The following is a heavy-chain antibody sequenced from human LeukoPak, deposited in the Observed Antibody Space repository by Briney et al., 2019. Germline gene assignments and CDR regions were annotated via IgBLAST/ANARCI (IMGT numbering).Heavy chain of an antibody. CDR3: ASEAYCGGDCPSDDAFDI. J-gene: IGHJ3*02. D-gene: IGHD2-21*01. V-gene: IGHV3-7*01. CDR2: IKQDGSEK. CDR1: GFTFSSYW. Sequence: GGSLRLSCAASGFTFSSYWMSWVRQAPGKGLEWVANIKQDGSEKYYVDSVKGRFTISRDNAKNSLYLQMNSLRAEDTAVYYCASEAYCGGDCPSDDAFDIWGQGTMVTVSS.